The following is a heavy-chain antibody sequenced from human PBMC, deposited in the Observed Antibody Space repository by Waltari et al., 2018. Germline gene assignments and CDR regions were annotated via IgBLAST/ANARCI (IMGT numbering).Heavy chain of an antibody. D-gene: IGHD5-18*01. CDR2: IRYDGSNK. Sequence: QVQLVESGGGVVQPGGSLRLSCAASGFTFSSYGLHWVRQAPGKGLEWVAFIRYDGSNKYYADSVKGRFTISRDNSKNTLYLQMNSLRAEDTAVYYCAKTAMVTGTFDYWGQGTLVTVSS. CDR3: AKTAMVTGTFDY. V-gene: IGHV3-30*02. CDR1: GFTFSSYG. J-gene: IGHJ4*02.